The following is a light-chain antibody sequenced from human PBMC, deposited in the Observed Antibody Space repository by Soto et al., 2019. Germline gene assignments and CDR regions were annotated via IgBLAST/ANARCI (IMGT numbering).Light chain of an antibody. Sequence: QSVLTQPASVSGSPGQSITISCTGTSSDVGTYNLVSWYQQHPNKAPKLLIYEANKRPSGVSNRFSGSKSGNTASLTISGLQAEDEAGYYCCSYATSTTYVFGSGTKGTVL. V-gene: IGLV2-23*01. CDR3: CSYATSTTYV. J-gene: IGLJ1*01. CDR1: SSDVGTYNL. CDR2: EAN.